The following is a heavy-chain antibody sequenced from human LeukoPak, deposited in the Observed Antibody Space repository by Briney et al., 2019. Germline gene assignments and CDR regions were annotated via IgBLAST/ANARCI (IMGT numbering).Heavy chain of an antibody. CDR1: GYTFTGYY. CDR2: INPNSGGT. J-gene: IGHJ4*02. V-gene: IGHV1-2*02. CDR3: VRENWNYDY. Sequence: ASVKVSCKASGYTFTGYYMHWVRQAPGQGLEWMGWINPNSGGTEYAQKFQGRVTMTRDTSISTAYMELSSLRSDDTAMYYCVRENWNYDYWGQGTLVTISS. D-gene: IGHD1-7*01.